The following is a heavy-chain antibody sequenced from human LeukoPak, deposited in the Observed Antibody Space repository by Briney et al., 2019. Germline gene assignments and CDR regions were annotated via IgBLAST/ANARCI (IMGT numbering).Heavy chain of an antibody. CDR2: IRSKANSYAT. Sequence: GGSLRLSCAASGFTFSGSAMHWVRQASGKGLEWVGRIRSKANSYATAYAASVKDRFTISRDDSKNTAYLQMNSLKTEDTAVYYCTRTKDIVVVPSAIRVYWYFDLWGRGTLVTVSS. J-gene: IGHJ2*01. V-gene: IGHV3-73*01. CDR3: TRTKDIVVVPSAIRVYWYFDL. D-gene: IGHD2-2*01. CDR1: GFTFSGSA.